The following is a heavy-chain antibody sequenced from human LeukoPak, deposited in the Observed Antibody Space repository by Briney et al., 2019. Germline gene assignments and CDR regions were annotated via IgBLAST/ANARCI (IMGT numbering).Heavy chain of an antibody. Sequence: SETLSLTCTVSGGSISSYYWSWIRQPPGKGLEWIGSIYHSGSTYYNPSLKSRVTISVDTSKNQFSLKLSSVTAADTAVYYCARDRSSCSGGSCTEVLDYWGQGTLVTVSS. V-gene: IGHV4-38-2*02. D-gene: IGHD2-15*01. CDR1: GGSISSYY. CDR3: ARDRSSCSGGSCTEVLDY. J-gene: IGHJ4*02. CDR2: IYHSGST.